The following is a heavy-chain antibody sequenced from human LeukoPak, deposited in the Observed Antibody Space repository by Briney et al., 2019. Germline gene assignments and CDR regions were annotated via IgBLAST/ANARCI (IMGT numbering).Heavy chain of an antibody. CDR3: ARSRFGQQLVLPFDY. D-gene: IGHD6-13*01. V-gene: IGHV1-18*01. CDR2: ISAYNGNT. Sequence: GASVKVSCKASGYTFTSYGISWVRQAPGQGLEWMGWISAYNGNTNYAQKLQGRVTMTTDTSTSTAYMELRSLRSDDTAVYYCARSRFGQQLVLPFDYWGQGTLVTVSS. J-gene: IGHJ4*02. CDR1: GYTFTSYG.